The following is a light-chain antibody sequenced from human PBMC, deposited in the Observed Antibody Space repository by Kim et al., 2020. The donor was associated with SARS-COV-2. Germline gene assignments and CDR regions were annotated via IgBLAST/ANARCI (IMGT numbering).Light chain of an antibody. J-gene: IGKJ1*01. Sequence: QMTQSPSTLSASVGDRVTITCRASQSISSWLAWYQQKPGKAPRLLIYDASSLERGVPSRFSGSGSGTEFTLTISSLQPDDFATYYCQQYDRSSGTFGQGTKVDIK. CDR1: QSISSW. V-gene: IGKV1-5*01. CDR2: DAS. CDR3: QQYDRSSGT.